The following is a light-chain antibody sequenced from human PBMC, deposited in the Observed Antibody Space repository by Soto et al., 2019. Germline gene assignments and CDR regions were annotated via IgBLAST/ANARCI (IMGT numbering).Light chain of an antibody. CDR2: DAS. V-gene: IGKV1-33*01. CDR3: QHYVTLPPT. Sequence: DIQMTQSPSSLSASVGDRVTIACQASQDIVKYLNWYQQKPGKAPELLIYDASNLEPGVPSRFSGSRSGTHFTFTISSLHPEDIATYYCQHYVTLPPTFGQGTKVDIK. J-gene: IGKJ2*01. CDR1: QDIVKY.